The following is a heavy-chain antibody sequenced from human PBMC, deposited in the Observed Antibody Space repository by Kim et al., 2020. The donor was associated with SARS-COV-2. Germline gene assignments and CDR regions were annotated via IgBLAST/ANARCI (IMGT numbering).Heavy chain of an antibody. CDR1: GGSISSSSYY. D-gene: IGHD1-1*01. CDR2: IYYSGST. Sequence: SETLSLTCTVSGGSISSSSYYWGWIRQPPGKGLEWIGSIYYSGSTYYNPSLKSRVTISVDTSKNQFSLRLSSVTAADTAVYYCARPTGTTGWYGMDVWG. CDR3: ARPTGTTGWYGMDV. J-gene: IGHJ6*02. V-gene: IGHV4-39*01.